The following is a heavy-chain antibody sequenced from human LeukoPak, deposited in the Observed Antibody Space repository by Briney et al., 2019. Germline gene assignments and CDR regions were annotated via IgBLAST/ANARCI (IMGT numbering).Heavy chain of an antibody. CDR1: GGTFSSYA. D-gene: IGHD3-22*01. CDR2: IIPIFGTA. Sequence: ASVKVSCKASGGTFSSYAISWVRQAPGQGLEWIGGIIPIFGTANYAQKCQGRVTITADESTSTAYMELSSLRSEDTAVYYCARGGHYYYDSSGYYSPWGQGTLVTVSS. CDR3: ARGGHYYYDSSGYYSP. J-gene: IGHJ5*02. V-gene: IGHV1-69*13.